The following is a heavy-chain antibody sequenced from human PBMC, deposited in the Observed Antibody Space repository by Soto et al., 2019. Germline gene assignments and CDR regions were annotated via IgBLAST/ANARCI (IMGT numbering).Heavy chain of an antibody. CDR1: SGSISSSDYY. Sequence: QVQLQESGPGLVKPSQTLSLTCSVSSGSISSSDYYWSLIRQPPGKGLEWIGYINYSGRTYYKPSLKSRVSISIDTPADQFALRPPSVTVAEPSVYFVARFRTLGKDYGVDVWGQGTTVTVSS. V-gene: IGHV4-30-4*01. J-gene: IGHJ6*02. CDR3: ARFRTLGKDYGVDV. CDR2: INYSGRT. D-gene: IGHD6-13*01.